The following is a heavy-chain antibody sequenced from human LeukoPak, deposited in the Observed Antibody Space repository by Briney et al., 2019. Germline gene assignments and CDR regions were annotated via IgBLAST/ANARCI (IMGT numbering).Heavy chain of an antibody. CDR2: ISAYNGNT. CDR3: AREYYYGSGSYPYHYYYYMDV. J-gene: IGHJ6*03. Sequence: ASVNVSCKASGYTFTSYGISWVRQAPGQGLEWMGWISAYNGNTNYAQKLQGRVTMTTDTSTSTAYMELRSLRSDDTAVYYCAREYYYGSGSYPYHYYYYMDVWGKGTTVTVSS. V-gene: IGHV1-18*01. CDR1: GYTFTSYG. D-gene: IGHD3-10*01.